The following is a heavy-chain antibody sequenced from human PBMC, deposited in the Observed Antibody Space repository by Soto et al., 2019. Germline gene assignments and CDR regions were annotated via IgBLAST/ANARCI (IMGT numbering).Heavy chain of an antibody. CDR3: ARGSSFYYYYGMDV. CDR1: GFTFSSYA. D-gene: IGHD6-6*01. V-gene: IGHV3-30-3*01. CDR2: ISYDGSNK. J-gene: IGHJ6*02. Sequence: QVQLVESGGGVVQPGRSLRLSCAASGFTFSSYAMHWVRQAPGKGLEWVAVISYDGSNKYYADSVKGRFTIARDNSKNPLYLQMNGLRAEDTAVYYCARGSSFYYYYGMDVWGQGTTVTVSS.